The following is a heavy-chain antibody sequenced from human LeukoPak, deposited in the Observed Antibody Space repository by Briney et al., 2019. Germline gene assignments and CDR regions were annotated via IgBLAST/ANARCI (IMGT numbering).Heavy chain of an antibody. J-gene: IGHJ6*03. D-gene: IGHD3-10*01. V-gene: IGHV1-2*02. CDR2: INPNSGGT. CDR3: ARVGGKRASSSGYYMDV. CDR1: GYTFTGYY. Sequence: ASVKVSCKASGYTFTGYYMHWVRQAPGQGLEWMGWINPNSGGTNYAQKFQGRVTMTRDTSISTAYMELSRLRSDDTAVYYCARVGGKRASSSGYYMDVWGKGTTVTVSS.